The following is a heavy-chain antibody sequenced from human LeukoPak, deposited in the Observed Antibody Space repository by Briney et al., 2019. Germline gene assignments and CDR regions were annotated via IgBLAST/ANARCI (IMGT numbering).Heavy chain of an antibody. V-gene: IGHV1-69*13. Sequence: SVKVSCKASGGTFSSYAISWVRQAPGQGLEWMGGIIPIFGTANYAQKFQGRVTITADESTSTAYMELSSLRSEDTAVYYCAGFSTHCSSTSCYPPWGQGTLVTVSS. CDR2: IIPIFGTA. CDR3: AGFSTHCSSTSCYPP. J-gene: IGHJ5*02. CDR1: GGTFSSYA. D-gene: IGHD2-2*01.